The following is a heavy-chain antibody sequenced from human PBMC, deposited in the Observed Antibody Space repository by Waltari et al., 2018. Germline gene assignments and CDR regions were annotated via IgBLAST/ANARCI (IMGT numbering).Heavy chain of an antibody. CDR1: GFTFSGST. J-gene: IGHJ4*02. CDR2: IRSKPNNYAT. V-gene: IGHV3-73*01. Sequence: EVQVVESGGGLVQPGGSLKLSCATSGFTFSGSTIPWVRQTSGKGLEWIGRIRSKPNNYATRYTASVEGRFTISRDDSENTADLQMSSLMTEDTAVYYCTGGAVTGTDFWGQGTLVTVSS. CDR3: TGGAVTGTDF. D-gene: IGHD6-13*01.